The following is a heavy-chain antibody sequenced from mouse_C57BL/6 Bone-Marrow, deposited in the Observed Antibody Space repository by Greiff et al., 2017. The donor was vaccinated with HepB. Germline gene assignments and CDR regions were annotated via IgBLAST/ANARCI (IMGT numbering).Heavy chain of an antibody. D-gene: IGHD2-1*01. CDR3: ANYGNYGY. V-gene: IGHV1-82*01. J-gene: IGHJ2*01. CDR2: IYPGDGDT. Sequence: VKLMESGPELVKPGASVKISCKASGYAFSSSWMNWVKQRPGKGLEWIGRIYPGDGDTNYNGKFKGKATLTADKSSSTAYMQLSSLTSEDSAVYFCANYGNYGYWGQGTTLTVSS. CDR1: GYAFSSSW.